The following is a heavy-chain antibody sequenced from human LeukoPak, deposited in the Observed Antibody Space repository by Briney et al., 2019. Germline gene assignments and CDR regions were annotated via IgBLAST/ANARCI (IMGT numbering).Heavy chain of an antibody. D-gene: IGHD3-10*01. Sequence: PSETLSLTCTVSGGSISSSSYYWGWIRQPPGKGLEWIGSIYYSGSAYYNPSLKSRVTISVDTSKNQFSLKLSSVTAADTAVYYCARAMVRSLTGWFDPWGQGTLVTVSS. J-gene: IGHJ5*02. CDR3: ARAMVRSLTGWFDP. CDR1: GGSISSSSYY. V-gene: IGHV4-39*07. CDR2: IYYSGSA.